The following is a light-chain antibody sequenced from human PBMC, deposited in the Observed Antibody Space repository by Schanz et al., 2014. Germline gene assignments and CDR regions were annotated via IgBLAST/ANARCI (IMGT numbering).Light chain of an antibody. CDR3: QQYKSYSRT. CDR1: QSIVSW. Sequence: DIQMTQSPSTLSASVGDRVTITCRASQSIVSWLAWYQQKPGKAPKLLIYGVSTLESGVPSRFSGSGSGPEFTLPISSLQPDDFATYYCQQYKSYSRTFGQGPKVEIK. CDR2: GVS. V-gene: IGKV1-5*01. J-gene: IGKJ1*01.